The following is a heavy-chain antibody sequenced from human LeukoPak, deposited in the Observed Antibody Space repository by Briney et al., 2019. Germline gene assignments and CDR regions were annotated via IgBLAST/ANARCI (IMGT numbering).Heavy chain of an antibody. CDR3: AREVAI. J-gene: IGHJ4*02. D-gene: IGHD2-15*01. CDR2: IYAGNGNV. V-gene: IGHV1-3*01. CDR1: GYTLSTYT. Sequence: ASVKVSCKASGYTLSTYTMHSLRQAPGQRPEWMGCIYAGNGNVKYSQNFQARVTITRDTSANTAYLELSSLRSEDTAVYYCAREVAIWGQGTLVTVSS.